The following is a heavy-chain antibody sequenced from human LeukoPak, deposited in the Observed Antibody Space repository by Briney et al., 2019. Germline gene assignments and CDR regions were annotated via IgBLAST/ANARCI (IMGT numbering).Heavy chain of an antibody. CDR3: ARDSRNIGQNFDY. CDR1: GFTFSSYS. Sequence: GGSLRLSCAASGFTFSSYSMNWVRQAPGKGLEWVSSISSSSYIYYADSVKGRFTISRDNAKNSLYLQMNSLRAEDTAVYYCARDSRNIGQNFDYWGQGTLVTVSS. V-gene: IGHV3-21*01. J-gene: IGHJ4*02. CDR2: ISSSSYI. D-gene: IGHD2/OR15-2a*01.